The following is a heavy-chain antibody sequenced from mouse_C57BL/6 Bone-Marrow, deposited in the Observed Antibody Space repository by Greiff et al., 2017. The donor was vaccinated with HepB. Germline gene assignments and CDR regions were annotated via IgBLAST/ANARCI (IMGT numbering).Heavy chain of an antibody. CDR2: IDPEDGDT. CDR1: GFNIKDYY. J-gene: IGHJ4*01. CDR3: TQNYPVSFNYAMDD. D-gene: IGHD2-1*01. Sequence: EVQLQESGAELVRPGASVKLSCTASGFNIKDYYMHWVKQRPEQGLEWIGRIDPEDGDTEYAPKFQGKATMTADTSSNTAYLQLSSLTSEDTAVYYCTQNYPVSFNYAMDDWGQGTSVTVSS. V-gene: IGHV14-1*01.